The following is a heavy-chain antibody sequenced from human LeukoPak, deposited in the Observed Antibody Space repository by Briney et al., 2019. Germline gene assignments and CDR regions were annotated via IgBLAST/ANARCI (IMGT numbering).Heavy chain of an antibody. CDR1: GFTFSSYS. Sequence: GGALRLSCAASGFTFSSYSMNWVRQAPGKGVEWVSYISSSSSTIYYAHSVKGRFTISRDNAKNSLYLQMNSLRAEDTAVYYCARAIPIPFDYWGQGTLVTVSS. CDR3: ARAIPIPFDY. J-gene: IGHJ4*02. CDR2: ISSSSSTI. V-gene: IGHV3-48*01.